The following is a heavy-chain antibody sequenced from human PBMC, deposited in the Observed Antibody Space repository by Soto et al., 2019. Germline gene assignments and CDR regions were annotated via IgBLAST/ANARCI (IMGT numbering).Heavy chain of an antibody. CDR1: GGSISSYY. V-gene: IGHV4-59*01. CDR3: ATLGDCSSTSCYDPNPYYFDY. Sequence: PSETLSLTCTVSGGSISSYYWSWIRQPPGKGLEWIGYIYYSGSTNYNPSLKSRVTISVDTSKNQFSLKLSSVTAADTAVYYCATLGDCSSTSCYDPNPYYFDYWGQGTLVTVSS. D-gene: IGHD2-2*01. CDR2: IYYSGST. J-gene: IGHJ4*02.